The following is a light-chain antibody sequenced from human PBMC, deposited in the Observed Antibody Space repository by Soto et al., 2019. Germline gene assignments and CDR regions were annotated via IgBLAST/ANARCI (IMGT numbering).Light chain of an antibody. CDR2: GAS. J-gene: IGKJ4*01. CDR3: QQSFTSPLT. V-gene: IGKV3-15*01. CDR1: RGVSSN. Sequence: EIVMTQSPATLSVSPGERATLSCRASRGVSSNLARYQQKPGQAPRLLMYGASTRATGIPARFSGSGSGTEFTLTISSLQSEDFATYYCQQSFTSPLTFGGGTKVEIK.